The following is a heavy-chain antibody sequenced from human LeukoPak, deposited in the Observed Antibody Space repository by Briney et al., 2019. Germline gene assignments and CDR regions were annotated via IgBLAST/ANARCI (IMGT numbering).Heavy chain of an antibody. V-gene: IGHV3-23*01. Sequence: GGSLRLSCAASGFTFCSYAMSWVRQAPGKGLEWVSGISGSGGSTDNADSVKGRFTISRDNSSNTLYLQMNSLRAEDTAVYYCAKDSDELIAAAYNWFDAWGQGTLVTVSS. CDR1: GFTFCSYA. D-gene: IGHD6-13*01. J-gene: IGHJ5*02. CDR3: AKDSDELIAAAYNWFDA. CDR2: ISGSGGST.